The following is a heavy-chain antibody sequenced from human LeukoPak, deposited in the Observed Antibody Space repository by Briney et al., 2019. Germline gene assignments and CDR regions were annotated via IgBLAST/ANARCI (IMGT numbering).Heavy chain of an antibody. CDR2: ISYDGSNK. CDR1: GFTFSSYG. Sequence: GGSLRLSCAASGFTFSSYGMHWVRQAPGKGLEWVAVISYDGSNKYYADSVKGRFTISRDNSKNTLYLQMNSLRAEDTAVYYCAKDLADTAMAVGYYYYYGMDVWGQGTTVTVSS. D-gene: IGHD5-18*01. V-gene: IGHV3-30*18. J-gene: IGHJ6*02. CDR3: AKDLADTAMAVGYYYYYGMDV.